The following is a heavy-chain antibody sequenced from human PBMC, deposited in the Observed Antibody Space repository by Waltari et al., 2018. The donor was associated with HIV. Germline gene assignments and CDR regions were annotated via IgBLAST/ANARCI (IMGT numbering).Heavy chain of an antibody. D-gene: IGHD6-19*01. J-gene: IGHJ4*02. Sequence: LEWVSGISWNSGSIGYADSVKGRFTISRDNAKNSLYLQMNSLRAEDTALYYCAKDMGWGIAVAGYFDYWGQGTLVTVSS. V-gene: IGHV3-9*01. CDR2: ISWNSGSI. CDR3: AKDMGWGIAVAGYFDY.